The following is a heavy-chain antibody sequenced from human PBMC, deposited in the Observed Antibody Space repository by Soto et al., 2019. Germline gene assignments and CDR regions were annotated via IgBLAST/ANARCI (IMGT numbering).Heavy chain of an antibody. CDR1: GYTFSAYT. CDR2: INACSGNT. D-gene: IGHD3-3*02. Sequence: QAQLVQSGAEMKKPGASVKVSCKATGYTFSAYTMNWVRQAPGQSLEWMGWINACSGNTKYSQNFQGRVSITRDTSASTVYMELTGLTSEDTAVYYCARDTETLGPRANDALDIWGQGTMVTVSS. V-gene: IGHV1-3*01. J-gene: IGHJ3*02. CDR3: ARDTETLGPRANDALDI.